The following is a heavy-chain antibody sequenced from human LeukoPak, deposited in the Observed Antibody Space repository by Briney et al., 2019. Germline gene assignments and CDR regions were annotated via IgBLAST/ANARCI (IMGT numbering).Heavy chain of an antibody. J-gene: IGHJ4*02. CDR2: IYYSGST. Sequence: SETLSLTCTVSGGSISSSSYYWGWIRQPPGKGLEWIGSIYYSGSTYYNPSLKSRVTISVDTSKNQFSLKLSSVTAADTAVYYCARHSDYYDSSGYDYFDYWGQGTLVTVSS. CDR3: ARHSDYYDSSGYDYFDY. D-gene: IGHD3-22*01. V-gene: IGHV4-39*07. CDR1: GGSISSSSYY.